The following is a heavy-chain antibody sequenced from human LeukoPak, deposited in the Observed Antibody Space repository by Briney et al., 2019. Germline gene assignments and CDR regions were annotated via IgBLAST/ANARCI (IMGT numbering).Heavy chain of an antibody. CDR1: GFTFSSYW. D-gene: IGHD6-19*01. J-gene: IGHJ3*02. CDR2: INSDGSST. Sequence: GGSLRLSCAASGFTFSSYWMHWVRQAPGKGLVWVSRINSDGSSTSYADSVKGRFTISRDNAKNTLYLQMNSLRAEDTAVYYCARAEVDSSGWSEGAFDIWGQGTMVTVSS. CDR3: ARAEVDSSGWSEGAFDI. V-gene: IGHV3-74*01.